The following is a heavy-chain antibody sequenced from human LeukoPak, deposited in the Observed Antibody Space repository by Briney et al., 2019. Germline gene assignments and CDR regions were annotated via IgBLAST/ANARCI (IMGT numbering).Heavy chain of an antibody. CDR1: GFTFSSYW. CDR2: INSDGSST. J-gene: IGHJ4*02. D-gene: IGHD4-17*01. V-gene: IGHV3-74*01. Sequence: GGSLRLSCTASGFTFSSYWMHWVRHAPGKGLVWVSRINSDGSSTTYADSVKGRFTISRDNSKNTLYLQMNSLRAEDTAVYYCAKADGDYDVYYFDYWGQGTLVTVSS. CDR3: AKADGDYDVYYFDY.